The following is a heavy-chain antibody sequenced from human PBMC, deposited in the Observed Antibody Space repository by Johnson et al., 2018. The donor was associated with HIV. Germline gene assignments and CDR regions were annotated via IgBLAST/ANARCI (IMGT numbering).Heavy chain of an antibody. CDR1: GFTFSSYC. CDR3: AKDREYYDILTGYYISLSSWDAFDI. CDR2: IRYDGSNK. Sequence: QMLLVESGGGVVQPGGSLRLSCAASGFTFSSYCMHWVRQAPGKGLEWVAFIRYDGSNKYYADSVKGRFTISRDNSKNTLYLQMNSLRAEDTAVYYCAKDREYYDILTGYYISLSSWDAFDIWGQGTMVTVSS. V-gene: IGHV3-30*02. D-gene: IGHD3-9*01. J-gene: IGHJ3*02.